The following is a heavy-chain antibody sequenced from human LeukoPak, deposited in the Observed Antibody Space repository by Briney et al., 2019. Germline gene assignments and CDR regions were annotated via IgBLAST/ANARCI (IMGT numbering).Heavy chain of an antibody. V-gene: IGHV3-21*01. CDR2: ISSSSSYI. CDR3: ARDIGCSSTSCYLTHYYYYYGMDV. J-gene: IGHJ6*02. Sequence: PGGSLRLSCAASGFTFSSYSMTWVRQAPGKGLEWVSSISSSSSYIYYADSVKGRFTISRDNAKNSLYLQMNSLRAEDTAVYYCARDIGCSSTSCYLTHYYYYYGMDVWGQGTTVTVSS. CDR1: GFTFSSYS. D-gene: IGHD2-2*01.